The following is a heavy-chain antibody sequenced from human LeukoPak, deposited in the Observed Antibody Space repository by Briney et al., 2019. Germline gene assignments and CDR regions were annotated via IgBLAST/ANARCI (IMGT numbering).Heavy chain of an antibody. CDR3: ARIMYGESPWLMDV. Sequence: PGGSLRLSCAASGFTFSSYAMHWVRQAPGKGLEWVAVISYDGSNKYYADSVKGRFTISRDNSKNTLYLQMNSLRAEDTAVYYCARIMYGESPWLMDVWGKGTTVTISS. CDR2: ISYDGSNK. J-gene: IGHJ6*03. V-gene: IGHV3-30*14. CDR1: GFTFSSYA. D-gene: IGHD4-17*01.